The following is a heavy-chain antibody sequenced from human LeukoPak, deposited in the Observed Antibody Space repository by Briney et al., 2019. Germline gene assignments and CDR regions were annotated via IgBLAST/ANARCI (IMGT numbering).Heavy chain of an antibody. D-gene: IGHD6-25*01. CDR2: ISSTGGTI. Sequence: GGSLRLSCVASGFTFRNYLMNWVRQAPGKGLEWVSFISSTGGTIYYADSVKGRFTISRDNAKNSLYLQMNSLRADDTAVYYCARFAAGGSYYYYMDVWGKGTTVTVS. CDR3: ARFAAGGSYYYYMDV. V-gene: IGHV3-48*01. CDR1: GFTFRNYL. J-gene: IGHJ6*03.